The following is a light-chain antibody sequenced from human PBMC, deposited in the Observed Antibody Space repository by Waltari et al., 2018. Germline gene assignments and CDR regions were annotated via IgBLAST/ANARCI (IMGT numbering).Light chain of an antibody. J-gene: IGKJ2*01. CDR3: MQGTRWPYT. V-gene: IGKV2-30*02. CDR1: QSLVPVDGNTY. CDR2: WVF. Sequence: VMTQSPVSLSVTLGQAASISCKSSQSLVPVDGNTYLNWFHQRPGQSPRRLIYWVFNRDSGVQDRFSGSGSGTDFTLRISRVEAEDVGVYYCMQGTRWPYTFGQGTQLDIK.